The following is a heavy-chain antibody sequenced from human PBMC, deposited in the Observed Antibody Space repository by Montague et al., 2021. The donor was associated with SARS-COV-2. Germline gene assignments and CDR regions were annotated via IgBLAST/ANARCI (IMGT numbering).Heavy chain of an antibody. CDR1: VFTFDSHA. J-gene: IGHJ4*02. Sequence: SLRLSCAGSVFTFDSHAMSWVRQAPGKGLEWVAGISDGGTSTYYADSVKGRLIISRDNSKSTLYLQIHSLRAEDTAVYYCAKDLETSGWYTFFFDSWGQGTLVTVSS. CDR3: AKDLETSGWYTFFFDS. D-gene: IGHD6-19*01. CDR2: ISDGGTST. V-gene: IGHV3-23*01.